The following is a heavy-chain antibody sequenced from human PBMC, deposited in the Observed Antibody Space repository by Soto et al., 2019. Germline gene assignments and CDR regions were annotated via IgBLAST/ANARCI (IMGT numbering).Heavy chain of an antibody. CDR3: ANAATLYYYGMDV. D-gene: IGHD6-25*01. Sequence: QVQLVESGGGVVQPGRSLRLSCAASGFTFSSYGMHWVRQAPGTGLEWVAVISYDGSNKYYADSVKGRFTISRDNSKNTLYLQMNSLRAEDTAVYYCANAATLYYYGMDVWGQGTTVTVSS. CDR1: GFTFSSYG. J-gene: IGHJ6*02. V-gene: IGHV3-30*18. CDR2: ISYDGSNK.